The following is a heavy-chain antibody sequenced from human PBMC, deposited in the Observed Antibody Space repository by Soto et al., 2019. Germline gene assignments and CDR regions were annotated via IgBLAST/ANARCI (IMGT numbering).Heavy chain of an antibody. V-gene: IGHV1-46*01. Sequence: ASVKVSCKASGYTFTSYYMHWVRQAPGQGLEWMGIINPSGGSTSYAQKFQGRVTMTRDTSTSTVYMELSSLRSEDTAVYYCMLGGGRKVFAYWARGPLVPCSA. CDR1: GYTFTSYY. CDR3: MLGGGRKVFAY. D-gene: IGHD2-15*01. J-gene: IGHJ4*02. CDR2: INPSGGST.